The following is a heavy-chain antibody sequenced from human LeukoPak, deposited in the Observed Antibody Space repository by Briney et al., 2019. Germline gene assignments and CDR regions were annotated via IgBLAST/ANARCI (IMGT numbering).Heavy chain of an antibody. CDR2: IYHSGST. Sequence: PSETLSLTCTVSGYSISSGYYWGWIRPPPGKGLEWIGSIYHSGSTYYNPSLKSRVTISVDTSKNHFSLKLSSVTAADTAVYYCARVWDLPGIAADYWGQGTLVTVSS. CDR3: ARVWDLPGIAADY. V-gene: IGHV4-38-2*02. CDR1: GYSISSGYY. J-gene: IGHJ4*02. D-gene: IGHD6-13*01.